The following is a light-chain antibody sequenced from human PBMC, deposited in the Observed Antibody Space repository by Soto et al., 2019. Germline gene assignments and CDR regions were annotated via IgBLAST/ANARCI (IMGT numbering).Light chain of an antibody. V-gene: IGKV3-15*01. CDR2: GAS. Sequence: EIVMTQSPATLSVSPGERATLSCRASQSVSSNLAWYQQKPGQAPRLLIYGASTRATGFPARFSGRGSGTEFTLNNRRLQAEDFAVYYCQQYNNWPGTFGQGTELELK. CDR3: QQYNNWPGT. CDR1: QSVSSN. J-gene: IGKJ2*01.